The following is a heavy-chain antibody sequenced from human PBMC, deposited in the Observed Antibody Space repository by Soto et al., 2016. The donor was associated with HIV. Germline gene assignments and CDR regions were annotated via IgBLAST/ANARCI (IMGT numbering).Heavy chain of an antibody. Sequence: QVQLVQSGAEVKKPGASVKVSCKASGYTFTGYYMHWVRQAPGQGLEWMGWINPNSGGTNYAQKFQGRVTMTRDTSISTAYMELSRLRSDDTAVYYCARPGEVVTPVRSYYYYGMDVWGQGTTVTVSS. CDR3: ARPGEVVTPVRSYYYYGMDV. D-gene: IGHD3-22*01. CDR2: INPNSGGT. V-gene: IGHV1-2*02. J-gene: IGHJ6*02. CDR1: GYTFTGYY.